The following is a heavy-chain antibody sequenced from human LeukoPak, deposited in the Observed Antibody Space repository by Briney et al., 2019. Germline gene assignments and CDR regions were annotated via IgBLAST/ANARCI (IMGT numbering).Heavy chain of an antibody. D-gene: IGHD2-2*01. CDR2: IYYSGGT. V-gene: IGHV4-30-4*01. Sequence: PSETLSLTCTVSGGSISSGDYSWSWIRQHPGKGLEWIGYIYYSGGTSYNPSLKSRVTISVDRSKNQFSLKLSSVTAADTAVYYCARVKGNLEVPAATYYFDYWGQGTLVTVSS. CDR1: GGSISSGDYS. CDR3: ARVKGNLEVPAATYYFDY. J-gene: IGHJ4*02.